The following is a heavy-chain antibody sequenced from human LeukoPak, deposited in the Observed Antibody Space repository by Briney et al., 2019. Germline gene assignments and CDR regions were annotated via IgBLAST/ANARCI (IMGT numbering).Heavy chain of an antibody. CDR2: INHSGST. Sequence: SETLSLTCAVYGGSFSGYYWSWIRQPPGKGLEWIGEINHSGSTNYNPSLKSRVTISVDTSKNQFSQKLSSVTAADTAVYYCARGGVTLTYWGQGTLVTVSS. J-gene: IGHJ4*02. D-gene: IGHD2-21*02. CDR3: ARGGVTLTY. V-gene: IGHV4-34*01. CDR1: GGSFSGYY.